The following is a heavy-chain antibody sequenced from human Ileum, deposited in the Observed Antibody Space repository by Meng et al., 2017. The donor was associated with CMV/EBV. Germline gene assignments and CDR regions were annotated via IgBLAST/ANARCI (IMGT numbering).Heavy chain of an antibody. J-gene: IGHJ4*02. CDR1: NFAFNKYG. CDR3: ATDPVPVAYPNFDY. V-gene: IGHV3-30*02. CDR2: IQYDEHYE. Sequence: GESLKISCVAPNFAFNKYGMHWGRQAPGQGLEWVAFIQYDEHYEWYADSVKGGFTVSRDDSKNTLYLQMTGLRVDDTALYYCATDPVPVAYPNFDYWGQGTLVTVSS. D-gene: IGHD6-6*01.